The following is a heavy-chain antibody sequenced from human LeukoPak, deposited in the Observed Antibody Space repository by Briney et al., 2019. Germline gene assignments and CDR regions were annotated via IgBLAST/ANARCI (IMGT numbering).Heavy chain of an antibody. CDR2: ITDDSLTM. CDR1: GFTFSTYA. D-gene: IGHD6-13*01. CDR3: AKDGRYSSSWYHYYYGMDV. Sequence: GGSLRLSCAASGFTFSTYAMNWVRQAPGKGLEWVSYITDDSLTMYYTDSVKGRFSISRDNAKNSLYLQMNSLRAEDTAVYYCAKDGRYSSSWYHYYYGMDVWGQGTTVTVSS. J-gene: IGHJ6*02. V-gene: IGHV3-48*04.